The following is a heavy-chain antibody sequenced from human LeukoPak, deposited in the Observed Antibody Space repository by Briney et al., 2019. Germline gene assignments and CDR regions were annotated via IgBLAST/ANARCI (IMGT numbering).Heavy chain of an antibody. CDR3: ARNYDILTGASYYYYYGMDV. V-gene: IGHV1-69*13. CDR1: GGTFSSYA. Sequence: ASVKVSCKASGGTFSSYAISWVRQAPGQGLEWMGGIIPIFGTANYAQKFQGRVTITADESTSTAYMELSGLRSEDTAAYYCARNYDILTGASYYYYYGMDVWGQGTTVTVSS. CDR2: IIPIFGTA. D-gene: IGHD3-9*01. J-gene: IGHJ6*02.